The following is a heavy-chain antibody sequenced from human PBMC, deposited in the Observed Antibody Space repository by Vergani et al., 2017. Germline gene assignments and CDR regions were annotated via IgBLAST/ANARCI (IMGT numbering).Heavy chain of an antibody. CDR1: GDSISSNNC. CDR3: ATIGYRRWGYYLEY. CDR2: ICHTEDT. Sequence: QVQLQESGPGLVKPPGTLSLTCAVSGDSISSNNCWTWVRQPPGKGLEWIGEICHTEDTKYSPSLKSRVPVSVDESRNLFSLRLHSVTAAETAVYYCATIGYRRWGYYLEYWGQGILVTVSS. D-gene: IGHD2-2*02. J-gene: IGHJ4*02. V-gene: IGHV4-4*03.